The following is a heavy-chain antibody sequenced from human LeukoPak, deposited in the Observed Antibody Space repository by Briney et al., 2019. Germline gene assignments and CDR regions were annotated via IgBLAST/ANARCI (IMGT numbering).Heavy chain of an antibody. CDR1: GGSISSSNW. J-gene: IGHJ4*02. V-gene: IGHV4-4*02. D-gene: IGHD1-26*01. CDR3: ARAGGDREYYFDY. CDR2: IYHSGST. Sequence: PSETLSLTCAVSGGSISSSNWWSWVRQPPGKGLEWIGEIYHSGSTSYNPSLKSRVTISVDKSKNQFSLKLSSVTAADTAVYYCARAGGDREYYFDYWGQGTLVTVSS.